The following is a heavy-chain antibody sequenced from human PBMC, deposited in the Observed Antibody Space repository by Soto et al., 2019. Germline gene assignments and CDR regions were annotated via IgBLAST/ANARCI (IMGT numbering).Heavy chain of an antibody. CDR3: ERDNGLLGMYV. Sequence: GSLRLSCAASGFTFSSYAMSWVRQAPGKGLEWVSAISGSGGSTYYADSVKGRFTISRDNSKNTMYLQMNSLRADDTAVYYCERDNGLLGMYVWGQGTRVTVSS. CDR1: GFTFSSYA. D-gene: IGHD1-26*01. V-gene: IGHV3-23*01. CDR2: ISGSGGST. J-gene: IGHJ6*02.